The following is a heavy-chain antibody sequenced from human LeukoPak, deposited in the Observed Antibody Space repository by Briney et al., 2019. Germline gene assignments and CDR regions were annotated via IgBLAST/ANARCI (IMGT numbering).Heavy chain of an antibody. CDR3: ARGGDVVVVAAVFDY. CDR2: INPNSGGT. Sequence: ASVKVSCKASGYTFSGYYMHWVRQAPGQGLEWMGWINPNSGGTNYVQKFQGRVTMTRDTPISTGYMELSRLRSDDTAVYYCARGGDVVVVAAVFDYWGQGTLVTVSS. CDR1: GYTFSGYY. D-gene: IGHD2-15*01. J-gene: IGHJ4*02. V-gene: IGHV1-2*02.